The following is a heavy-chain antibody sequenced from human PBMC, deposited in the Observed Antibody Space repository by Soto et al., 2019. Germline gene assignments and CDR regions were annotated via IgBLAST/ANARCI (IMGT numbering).Heavy chain of an antibody. J-gene: IGHJ3*01. V-gene: IGHV3-30*14. D-gene: IGHD3-3*02. CDR2: MTYDGATE. CDR1: GFTFSDYV. CDR3: ARVRLSIAVNDALDV. Sequence: QVRLVESGGGVVQPGTSLRLSCAASGFTFSDYVIHWVRQAAGKGLEWVGSMTYDGATEYYADSVKGRFTMSRDNSKRALSLQMNSLRPDDTAVYYCARVRLSIAVNDALDVWGQGTTVTVSS.